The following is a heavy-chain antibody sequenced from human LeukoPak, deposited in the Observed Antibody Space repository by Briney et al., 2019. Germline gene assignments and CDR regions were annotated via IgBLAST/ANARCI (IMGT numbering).Heavy chain of an antibody. Sequence: GGSLRLSCAASGFPFSSYWMHWVRQVPGKGLLWVSRINSDGSATIYADSVRGRFTISRDNAKNTLYLQVSGLRVEDTAVYHCASDSPYYGMDVWGQGTTVTVSS. CDR2: INSDGSAT. V-gene: IGHV3-74*01. CDR1: GFPFSSYW. CDR3: ASDSPYYGMDV. J-gene: IGHJ6*02.